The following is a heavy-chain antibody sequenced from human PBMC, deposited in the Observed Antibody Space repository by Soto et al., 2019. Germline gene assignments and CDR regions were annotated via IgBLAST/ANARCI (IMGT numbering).Heavy chain of an antibody. D-gene: IGHD6-19*01. CDR2: QTGST. J-gene: IGHJ1*01. CDR1: GVSVTSGSHH. CDR3: GFYKAGSGGNGD. V-gene: IGHV4-61*01. Sequence: QVQVQESGPGLVKPSETLSLTCAVSGVSVTSGSHHFLWIRQPPGKGLEWIGQTGSTNYNPSLKSRISISVDTSKNKFALNSSSVTSADTAVYYCGFYKAGSGGNGDCGQGTLVTISS.